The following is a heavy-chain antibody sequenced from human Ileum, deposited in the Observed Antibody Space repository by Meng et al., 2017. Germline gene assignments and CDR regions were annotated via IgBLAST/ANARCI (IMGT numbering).Heavy chain of an antibody. J-gene: IGHJ4*02. Sequence: QAQPPESGPGLGQPSETLSLTCSVSGASISSGNWWSWVRQSPGKGLEWIGEMYHSGTTNYNPSLKSRVTISLDTSKNQLSLKLTSVTAADTAVYYCARHIGVPGTRGFDYWGQGTLVTVSS. CDR3: ARHIGVPGTRGFDY. CDR1: GASISSGNW. D-gene: IGHD6-19*01. CDR2: MYHSGTT. V-gene: IGHV4-4*02.